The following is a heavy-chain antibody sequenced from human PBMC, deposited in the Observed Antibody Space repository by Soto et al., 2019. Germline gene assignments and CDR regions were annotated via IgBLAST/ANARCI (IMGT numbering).Heavy chain of an antibody. CDR2: IYYSGST. J-gene: IGHJ6*02. D-gene: IGHD3-10*01. CDR3: ARDRSLSYGSVYYYYAMDV. Sequence: SETLSLTCTVSGGSISSGGYYWSWIRQHPGKGLEWIGYIYYSGSTYYNPSLKSRVTISVDASKNQFSLKLSSVTAADTAVYYCARDRSLSYGSVYYYYAMDVWGQGTTVTVSS. CDR1: GGSISSGGYY. V-gene: IGHV4-31*03.